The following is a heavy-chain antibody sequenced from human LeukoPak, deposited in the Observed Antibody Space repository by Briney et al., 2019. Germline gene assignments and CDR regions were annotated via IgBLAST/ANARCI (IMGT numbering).Heavy chain of an antibody. J-gene: IGHJ4*02. CDR1: GYTFTGYY. D-gene: IGHD6-19*01. V-gene: IGHV1-2*02. CDR2: INPNSGGT. CDR3: ARAGAPSSYSSGWYANDY. Sequence: GASVKVSCKASGYTFTGYYMHWVRQAPGQGLEWMGWINPNSGGTNYAQKFQGRATMTRDTSISTAYMELSRLRSDDTAVYYCARAGAPSSYSSGWYANDYWGQGTLVTVSS.